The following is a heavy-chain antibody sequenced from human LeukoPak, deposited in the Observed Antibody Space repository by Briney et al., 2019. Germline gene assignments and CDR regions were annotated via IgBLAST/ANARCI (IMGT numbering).Heavy chain of an antibody. CDR2: ISTDGYTT. V-gene: IGHV3-74*01. CDR3: VVGGSPDQ. CDR1: GLAFSAYK. Sequence: PGGSLRLSCAASGLAFSAYKMHWVRQAPRKGLVWVSRISTDGYTTDYADFVQGRFTASRDNTKNTWSLEMNSLRAEDTAVYYCVVGGSPDQWGQGTLVTVSS. J-gene: IGHJ5*02. D-gene: IGHD2-15*01.